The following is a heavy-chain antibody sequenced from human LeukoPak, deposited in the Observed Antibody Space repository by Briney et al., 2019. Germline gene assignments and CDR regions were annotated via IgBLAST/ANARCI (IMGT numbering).Heavy chain of an antibody. CDR3: ARATIFWSGYKVYYYYMDV. J-gene: IGHJ6*03. CDR1: GYTFTGYY. CDR2: INPNSGGT. V-gene: IGHV1-2*02. Sequence: ASVKVSCKASGYTFTGYYMHWVRQAPGQGLEWMGWINPNSGGTNYAQKFQGRVTMTRDTSISTAYMELSRLRSDDTAVYYCARATIFWSGYKVYYYYMDVWGKGTTVTVSS. D-gene: IGHD3-3*01.